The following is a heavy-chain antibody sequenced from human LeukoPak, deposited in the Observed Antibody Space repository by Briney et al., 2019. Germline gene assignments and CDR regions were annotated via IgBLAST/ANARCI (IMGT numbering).Heavy chain of an antibody. CDR3: AREVSREVVYFDY. CDR1: GFTFSSYS. D-gene: IGHD5/OR15-5a*01. V-gene: IGHV3-21*01. J-gene: IGHJ4*02. CDR2: ISSSSSYI. Sequence: GGSLRLSCAASGFTFSSYSMNWVRQAPGKGLEWVSSISSSSSYIYYADSVKGRFTISRDNAKNSLYLQMNSLRAEDTAVYYCAREVSREVVYFDYWGQGILVTVSS.